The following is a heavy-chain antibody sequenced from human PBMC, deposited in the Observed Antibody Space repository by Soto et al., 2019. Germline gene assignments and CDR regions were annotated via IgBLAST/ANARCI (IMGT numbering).Heavy chain of an antibody. J-gene: IGHJ5*02. D-gene: IGHD6-13*01. CDR2: IFHSGST. CDR1: NGYINSGGFY. V-gene: IGHV4-31*03. Sequence: QVQLQESGPGLLKPSQTLSLTCNVSNGYINSGGFYWSWIRQHPGKGLEWIGYIFHSGSTLYNPSLNSRVSLSADTSKNQLSLNLMSVTVADTAVYSWARGGIAGHWFDPWGQGILVTVSS. CDR3: ARGGIAGHWFDP.